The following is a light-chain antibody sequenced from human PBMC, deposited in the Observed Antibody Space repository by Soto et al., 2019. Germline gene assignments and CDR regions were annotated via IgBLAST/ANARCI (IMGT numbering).Light chain of an antibody. CDR3: SSYAGSNNFV. J-gene: IGLJ1*01. CDR2: EVN. V-gene: IGLV2-8*01. Sequence: QSALTQPASVSGSPGQSITISCTGTSSDVGNYKYVSWYQQHPGKAPKLMIYEVNKRPSGVPDRFSGSKSGNTASLTVSGLQAEDEADYYCSSYAGSNNFVFGTGTKLTVL. CDR1: SSDVGNYKY.